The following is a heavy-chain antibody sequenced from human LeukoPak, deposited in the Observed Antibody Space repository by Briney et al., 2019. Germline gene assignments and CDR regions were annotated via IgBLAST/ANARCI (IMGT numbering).Heavy chain of an antibody. Sequence: ASVKVSCKACGYIFTGYYMHWVRHAPGHAREGMGWINPNSCGTNYAQKFQDRVTMTRETAISTAYMERSTLRSDDTAVYYCGGDSGERGSGSYLIAYWGQGTLVTVSS. V-gene: IGHV1-2*02. CDR1: GYIFTGYY. J-gene: IGHJ4*02. D-gene: IGHD3-10*01. CDR3: GGDSGERGSGSYLIAY. CDR2: INPNSCGT.